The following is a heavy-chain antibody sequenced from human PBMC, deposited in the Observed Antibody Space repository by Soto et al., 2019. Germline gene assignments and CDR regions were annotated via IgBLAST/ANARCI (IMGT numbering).Heavy chain of an antibody. CDR3: ARGKWALRGVYYYGMDV. J-gene: IGHJ6*02. CDR2: IYYSGST. V-gene: IGHV4-59*01. Sequence: SETLSLTCTVSGGSISSYYWSWIRQPPGKGLEWIGYIYYSGSTNYNPSLKSRVTISVGTSKNQFSLKLSSVTAADTAVYYCARGKWALRGVYYYGMDVWGRGTTVTVSS. CDR1: GGSISSYY. D-gene: IGHD1-26*01.